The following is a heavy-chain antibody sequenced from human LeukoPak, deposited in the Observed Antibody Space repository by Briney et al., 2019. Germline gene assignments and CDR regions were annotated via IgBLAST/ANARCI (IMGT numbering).Heavy chain of an antibody. CDR2: ISAYNGNT. V-gene: IGHV1-18*01. D-gene: IGHD6-6*01. J-gene: IGHJ4*02. Sequence: AAVKVSCKASGYTFTSYGISWVRQAPGQGLEWMGWISAYNGNTNYAQKLQGRVTMTTDTSTSTAYMELRSLRSDDTAVYYCASFEYSSSSTQPFDYWGQGTLVTVSS. CDR1: GYTFTSYG. CDR3: ASFEYSSSSTQPFDY.